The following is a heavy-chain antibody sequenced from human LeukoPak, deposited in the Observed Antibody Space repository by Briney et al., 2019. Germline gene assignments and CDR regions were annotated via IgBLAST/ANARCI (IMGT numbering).Heavy chain of an antibody. CDR1: DSRRSSSEN. CDR2: IYYSGST. D-gene: IGHD6-19*01. CDR3: ARGAVAAFDY. Sequence: DSRRSSSENGYSSRQAPGMKLEWIGSIYYSGSTYYNPSLKSRVTISVDTSKNQFSLKLSSVTAADTAVYYCARGAVAAFDYWGQGTLVTVSS. J-gene: IGHJ4*02. V-gene: IGHV4-39*07.